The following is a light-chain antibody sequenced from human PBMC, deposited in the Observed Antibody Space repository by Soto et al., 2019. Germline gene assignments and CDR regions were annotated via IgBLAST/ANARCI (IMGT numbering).Light chain of an antibody. CDR3: QQFEDFPRAII. CDR1: QDISTY. CDR2: DAS. Sequence: DIQMTQSPSSLSASVRYRFTITCQASQDISTYLDWYQQKPVKAPKLLIYDASNLETGVPSMFSGSGSGTDFIFTISRLQPEDIATYYCQQFEDFPRAIIFGQGTRGEIK. J-gene: IGKJ5*01. V-gene: IGKV1-33*01.